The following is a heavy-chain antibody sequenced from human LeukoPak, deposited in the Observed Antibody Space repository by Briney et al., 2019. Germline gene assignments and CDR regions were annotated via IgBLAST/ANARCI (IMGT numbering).Heavy chain of an antibody. Sequence: GGSLRLSCAASGFTFSSYAMSWVRQAPGKGLEWVSYIHKSGSTIYYADSVKGRFTISRDNAKSSLYLQMNSLRAEDTAVYYCTRDPHSLDYWGQGTLVTVSS. CDR1: GFTFSSYA. CDR2: IHKSGSTI. CDR3: TRDPHSLDY. J-gene: IGHJ4*02. V-gene: IGHV3-48*01. D-gene: IGHD5-18*01.